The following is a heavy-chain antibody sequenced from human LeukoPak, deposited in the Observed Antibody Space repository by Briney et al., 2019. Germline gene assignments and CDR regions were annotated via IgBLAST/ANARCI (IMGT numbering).Heavy chain of an antibody. CDR1: GFTFSTYW. Sequence: GGSLRLSCVASGFTFSTYWMSWVRQAPGKGLEWVASIKQDGSEKYYVDSVKGRFTTSRDNAKNSLYLQMNSLRAEDTAVYYCARLIRPYFDYWGQGTLVTVSS. V-gene: IGHV3-7*05. CDR2: IKQDGSEK. CDR3: ARLIRPYFDY. J-gene: IGHJ4*02.